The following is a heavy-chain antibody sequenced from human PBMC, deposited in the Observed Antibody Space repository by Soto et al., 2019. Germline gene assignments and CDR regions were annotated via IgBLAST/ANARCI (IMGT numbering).Heavy chain of an antibody. Sequence: SETLSLTCAVYGGSFSGYYWSWIRQPPGKGLEWIGEINHSGSTNYNPSLKSRVTISVDTSKNQFSLKLSSVTAADTAVYYCARGSVDILIGYPSYYFDYWGQGTLVTVSS. D-gene: IGHD3-9*01. CDR2: INHSGST. V-gene: IGHV4-34*01. J-gene: IGHJ4*02. CDR3: ARGSVDILIGYPSYYFDY. CDR1: GGSFSGYY.